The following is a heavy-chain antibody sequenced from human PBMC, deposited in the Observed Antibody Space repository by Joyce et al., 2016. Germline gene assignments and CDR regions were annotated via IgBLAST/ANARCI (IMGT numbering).Heavy chain of an antibody. CDR1: GFTFSSYS. D-gene: IGHD2-8*01. J-gene: IGHJ4*02. Sequence: EVQLVESGGGMVKPGGSLRLSFAASGFTFSSYSMSWVRQAPGKRVEWVSSLSSSSSYIKYTDSVKGRFTISRDNAKNSLYLQMNSLRVEDTAVYYCARSSYTNGIFDYWGQGTLVTVSS. CDR2: LSSSSSYI. CDR3: ARSSYTNGIFDY. V-gene: IGHV3-21*01.